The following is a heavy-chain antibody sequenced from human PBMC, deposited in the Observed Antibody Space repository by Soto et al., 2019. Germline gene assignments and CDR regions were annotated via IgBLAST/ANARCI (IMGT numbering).Heavy chain of an antibody. D-gene: IGHD6-19*01. Sequence: EVQLVESGGGLVQPGGSLILTCAVSGISFTSYWMNWVRQAPGKVLEWVANIGQDGGEKNYVDSVKGRFTISRDNAKNSLYLQMNSLRAEDTAVYYCAWWSGWTDEYWGQGTLVIVSS. CDR2: IGQDGGEK. V-gene: IGHV3-7*04. CDR3: AWWSGWTDEY. CDR1: GISFTSYW. J-gene: IGHJ4*02.